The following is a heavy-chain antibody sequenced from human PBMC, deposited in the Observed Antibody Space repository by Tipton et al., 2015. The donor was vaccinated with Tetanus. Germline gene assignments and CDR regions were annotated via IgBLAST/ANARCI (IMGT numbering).Heavy chain of an antibody. Sequence: SLRLSCEGSGFTLSRYWMHWVRQAPGTGLVWVARINSDGSVRSYADSVKGRFTISRDNAKDTLHLKMNSLRVEDTAVYYCVREDIVSSLYAVFDLWGQGALVTVS. D-gene: IGHD2-15*01. CDR2: INSDGSVR. CDR1: GFTLSRYW. J-gene: IGHJ4*02. V-gene: IGHV3-74*01. CDR3: VREDIVSSLYAVFDL.